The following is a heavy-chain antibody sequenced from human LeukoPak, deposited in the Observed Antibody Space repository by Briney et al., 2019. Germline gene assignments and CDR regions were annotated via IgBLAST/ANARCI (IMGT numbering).Heavy chain of an antibody. CDR2: IYHSGST. Sequence: PSGTLSLTCAVSGGSISSSNWWSWVRQPPGQGLEWIGKIYHSGSTNYNPSFKSRVTISVDKSKNQFSLKLSSVTAADTAVYYCARVAYYDSSGYYYPSHGMDVWGQGTTVTVSS. J-gene: IGHJ6*02. CDR3: ARVAYYDSSGYYYPSHGMDV. D-gene: IGHD3-22*01. CDR1: GGSISSSNW. V-gene: IGHV4-4*02.